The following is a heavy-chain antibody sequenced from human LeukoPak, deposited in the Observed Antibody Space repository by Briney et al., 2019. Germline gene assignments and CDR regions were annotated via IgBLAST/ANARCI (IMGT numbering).Heavy chain of an antibody. CDR2: INTDGSST. V-gene: IGHV3-74*01. CDR1: VFTFSNYW. J-gene: IGHJ4*02. D-gene: IGHD4-17*01. Sequence: GGSLSLSCAASVFTFSNYWLYGVRQAPGKGLVWVSRINTDGSSTSYADSVKGRFTISRDNAKNTLDLQMNGRRAEDTALYYDVRVWATTVDFWGQGTLVTVSS. CDR3: VRVWATTVDF.